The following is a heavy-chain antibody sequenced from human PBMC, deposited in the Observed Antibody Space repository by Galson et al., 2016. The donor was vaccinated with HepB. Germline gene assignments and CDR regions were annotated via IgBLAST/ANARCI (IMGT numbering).Heavy chain of an antibody. V-gene: IGHV3-11*04. D-gene: IGHD5-24*01. J-gene: IGHJ5*02. CDR2: ISSSSNTI. CDR3: ARPKFEKQMAEGYDL. CDR1: GFIFSDYH. Sequence: SLRLSCAASGFIFSDYHINWIRQAPGKGLEWISYISSSSNTIHYADSVEGRFTVSRDYAKNSLYLQMNSLRAEDTAVYYCARPKFEKQMAEGYDLWGQGTLVTVSS.